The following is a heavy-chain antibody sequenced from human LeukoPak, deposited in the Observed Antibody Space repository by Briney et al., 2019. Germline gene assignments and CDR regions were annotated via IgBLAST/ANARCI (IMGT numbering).Heavy chain of an antibody. J-gene: IGHJ6*04. CDR1: GGSISSGSYY. Sequence: NPSQTLSLTCTVSGGSISSGSYYWSWIRQPAGKGLEWIGRIYTSGSTNYNPSLKSRVTISVDTSKNQFSLKLSSVTAADTAVYYCAREASTSCYLDVWGKGTTVTVSS. V-gene: IGHV4-61*02. CDR3: AREASTSCYLDV. D-gene: IGHD2-2*01. CDR2: IYTSGST.